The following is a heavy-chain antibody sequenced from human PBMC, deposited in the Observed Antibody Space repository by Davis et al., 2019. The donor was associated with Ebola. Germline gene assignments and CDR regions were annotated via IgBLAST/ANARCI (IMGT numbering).Heavy chain of an antibody. V-gene: IGHV4-34*01. CDR1: GGSFRGFY. Sequence: PSETLSLTCAVYGGSFRGFYWSWIRQFPGKGLEWIGEINPRGVTNYNPSLESRVTMSVDTTKSHLSLNLRSVTVADTAVYYCARGGFVVAPAVWGQGTLVTVSS. D-gene: IGHD2-2*01. J-gene: IGHJ4*02. CDR3: ARGGFVVAPAV. CDR2: INPRGVT.